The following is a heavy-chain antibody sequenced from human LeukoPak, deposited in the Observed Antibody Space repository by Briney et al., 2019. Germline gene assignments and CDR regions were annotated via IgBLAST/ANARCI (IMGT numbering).Heavy chain of an antibody. CDR2: ISAYNGNT. D-gene: IGHD2-15*01. Sequence: ASVKVSCKASGYTFTSYGISWVRQAPGQGLEWMGWISAYNGNTNYAQKLQGRVTMTTDTSTSTAYMELRSLRSDDAAVYYCARGPTRVEADLIDYWGQGTLVTVSS. J-gene: IGHJ4*02. V-gene: IGHV1-18*01. CDR1: GYTFTSYG. CDR3: ARGPTRVEADLIDY.